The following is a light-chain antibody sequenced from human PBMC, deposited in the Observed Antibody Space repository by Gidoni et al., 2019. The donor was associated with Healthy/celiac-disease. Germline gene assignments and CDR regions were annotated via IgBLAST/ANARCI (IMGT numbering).Light chain of an antibody. CDR3: QQYNNWPSWT. V-gene: IGKV3-15*01. Sequence: EIVMTQSPATLSVSQGERAPLSCRASQSVSSNLAWYQQKPGQAPRLLNDGAPTRATGIPARCGSSGSGTEFTLTISRLQSEDFADYYCQQYNNWPSWTFGQGTKVEIK. CDR2: GAP. J-gene: IGKJ1*01. CDR1: QSVSSN.